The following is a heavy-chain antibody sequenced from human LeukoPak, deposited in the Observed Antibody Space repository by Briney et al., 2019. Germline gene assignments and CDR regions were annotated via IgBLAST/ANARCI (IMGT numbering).Heavy chain of an antibody. CDR2: ITGSNYI. CDR3: ARDSSGYGGY. CDR1: GFTLSNYN. J-gene: IGHJ4*02. V-gene: IGHV3-21*01. Sequence: GGSLRLSCAASGFTLSNYNMNWVRQAPGKGLEWVSLITGSNYIYYADSVKGRFTISRDNAKNSLYLQMNSLRAEDTAVYYCARDSSGYGGYWGQGTLVTVSS. D-gene: IGHD5-12*01.